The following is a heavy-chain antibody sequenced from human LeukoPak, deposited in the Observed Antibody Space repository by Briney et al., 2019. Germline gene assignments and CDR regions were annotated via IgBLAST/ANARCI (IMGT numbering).Heavy chain of an antibody. D-gene: IGHD4-17*01. V-gene: IGHV1-46*01. J-gene: IGHJ4*02. Sequence: ASVEVSCKASGYTFTSHYMHWVRQAPGQGLEWMGIINPSGGSTSYAQKFQGRVTMTRDTSTSTVYMELSSLRSEDTAVYYCARPATVTTSSIDYWGQGTLVTVSS. CDR1: GYTFTSHY. CDR2: INPSGGST. CDR3: ARPATVTTSSIDY.